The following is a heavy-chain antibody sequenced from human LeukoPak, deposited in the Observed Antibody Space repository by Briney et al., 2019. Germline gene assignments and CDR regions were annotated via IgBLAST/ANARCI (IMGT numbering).Heavy chain of an antibody. CDR1: GITFRTYS. Sequence: GGSLRLSCAGSGITFRTYSMNWVRQAPGKGLEWVSSISSSSTYIYYADSVKGRFTISRDNAKNSLYLQMNSLRAEDTAVYYCARPKRWGEYDYWGQGTLVTVSS. CDR2: ISSSSTYI. CDR3: ARPKRWGEYDY. J-gene: IGHJ4*02. V-gene: IGHV3-21*01. D-gene: IGHD3-16*01.